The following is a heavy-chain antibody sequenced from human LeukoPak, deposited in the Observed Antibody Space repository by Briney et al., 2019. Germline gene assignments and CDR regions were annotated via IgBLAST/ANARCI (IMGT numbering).Heavy chain of an antibody. CDR1: GGSISSYY. J-gene: IGHJ5*02. CDR2: IYYSGST. D-gene: IGHD2-2*01. CDR3: ARRSLIVVVPAANGTGFDP. Sequence: PSETLSLTCTVSGGSISSYYWSWIRQPPGKGLEWIGYIYYSGSTNYNPSLKSRVTISVDTSKNQFSLKLSSVTAADTAVYYCARRSLIVVVPAANGTGFDPWGQGTLVTVSS. V-gene: IGHV4-59*08.